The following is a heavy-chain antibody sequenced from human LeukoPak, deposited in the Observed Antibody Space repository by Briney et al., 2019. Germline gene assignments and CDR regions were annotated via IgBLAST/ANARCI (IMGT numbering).Heavy chain of an antibody. CDR3: ARDSLSWIQLWLNEYYYYYMDV. J-gene: IGHJ6*03. CDR1: GYTFTSYG. CDR2: ISAYSGGT. V-gene: IGHV1-2*02. Sequence: GASVKVSCKASGYTFTSYGISWVRQAPGQGLEWMGWISAYSGGTNYAQKFQGRVTMTRDTSISTAYMELSRLRSDDTAVYYCARDSLSWIQLWLNEYYYYYMDVWGKGTTATISS. D-gene: IGHD5-18*01.